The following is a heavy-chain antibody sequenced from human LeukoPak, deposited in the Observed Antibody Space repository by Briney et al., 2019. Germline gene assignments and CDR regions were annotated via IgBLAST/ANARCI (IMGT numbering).Heavy chain of an antibody. V-gene: IGHV1-18*01. D-gene: IGHD2-2*01. CDR3: ARDGQSSPALPTDYYYYYMDV. Sequence: GASVKVSCKASGYTFTSYGISWVRQAPGQGLEWMGWISAYNGKTNYAQKLQGRVTMTTDTSTSTAYMELRSLRSDDTAVYYCARDGQSSPALPTDYYYYYMDVWGKGTTVTVSS. CDR1: GYTFTSYG. J-gene: IGHJ6*03. CDR2: ISAYNGKT.